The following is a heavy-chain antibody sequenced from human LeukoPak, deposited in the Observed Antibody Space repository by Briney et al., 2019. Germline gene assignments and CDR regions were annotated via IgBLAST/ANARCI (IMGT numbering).Heavy chain of an antibody. D-gene: IGHD6-19*01. CDR3: ASLRVAGHKPLDY. Sequence: SETLSLTCTVSAGSISSYYWSWIRQPPGKGLEWIGYIYYSGSTNYNPSLKSRVTISVDTSKNQFSLKLSSVTAADTAVYYCASLRVAGHKPLDYRGQGTLVTVSS. CDR2: IYYSGST. CDR1: AGSISSYY. V-gene: IGHV4-59*01. J-gene: IGHJ4*02.